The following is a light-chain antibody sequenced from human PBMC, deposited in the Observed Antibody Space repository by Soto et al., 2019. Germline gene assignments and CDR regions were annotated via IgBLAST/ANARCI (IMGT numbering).Light chain of an antibody. V-gene: IGKV3-11*01. Sequence: EIVIIKYPDTLALGTRESVGVCCITRQSVSSYLAWYQQKPGQAPRLLIYDASNRATGIPARFSGSGSGTDFTLTIGILYPEYFAADFWQQRSNWPPNAFGQGTRLEIK. CDR1: QSVSSY. J-gene: IGKJ5*01. CDR3: QQRSNWPPNA. CDR2: DAS.